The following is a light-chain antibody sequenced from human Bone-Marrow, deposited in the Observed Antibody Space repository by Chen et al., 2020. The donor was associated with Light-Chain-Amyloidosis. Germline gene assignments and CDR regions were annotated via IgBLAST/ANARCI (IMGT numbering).Light chain of an antibody. J-gene: IGLJ2*01. V-gene: IGLV3-1*01. CDR2: QDT. CDR3: QAWDSSTVV. Sequence: SSELTQPPSVSVSPGQTAKITCSGDKLGDKYVCWYQQKPGQSPVVVIYQDTKRPSGIPERFSGSNSGSTATLTISGTQTMDEADYYCQAWDSSTVVFGGGTRLTVL. CDR1: KLGDKY.